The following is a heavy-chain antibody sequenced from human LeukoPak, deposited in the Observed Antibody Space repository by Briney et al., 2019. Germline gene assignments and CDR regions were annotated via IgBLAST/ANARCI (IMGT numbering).Heavy chain of an antibody. V-gene: IGHV3-7*01. CDR2: INQDGSTK. J-gene: IGHJ4*02. D-gene: IGHD1/OR15-1a*01. Sequence: HAGGSLRLSCAATGFSFSNSWMTWVCQAPGKGPEWLANINQDGSTKNYVDAVEGRFTISRDNAKNSLYLQMNSLRAEDTAVYYCTRDFAFQQLDYWGQGTLVTVSS. CDR1: GFSFSNSW. CDR3: TRDFAFQQLDY.